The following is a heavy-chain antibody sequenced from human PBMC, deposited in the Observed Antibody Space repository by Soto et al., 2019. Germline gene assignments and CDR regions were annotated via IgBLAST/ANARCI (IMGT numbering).Heavy chain of an antibody. CDR3: AQQRMTTVTTRSYWYFDL. V-gene: IGHV2-5*02. CDR1: GFSLRTSGVG. CDR2: IYWDDDK. Sequence: QITLKESGPTLVKPTQTLTLTFTFSGFSLRTSGVGVVWIRQPPGKALEWLALIYWDDDKRYSPSLKSRLTITKDTSKNQVVLTMTNMDPVDTATYYCAQQRMTTVTTRSYWYFDLWGRGTLYTVSS. J-gene: IGHJ2*01. D-gene: IGHD4-17*01.